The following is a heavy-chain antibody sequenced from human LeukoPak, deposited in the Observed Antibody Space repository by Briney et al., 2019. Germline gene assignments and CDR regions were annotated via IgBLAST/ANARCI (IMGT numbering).Heavy chain of an antibody. Sequence: GGSLRLSCAASGFTVSSNSMSWVRQAPGKGLVWVSVIYTGGTTYYADSVKGRFAISRDNSKNTLYLQMNSLRAEDTAVYYCTRDVAAPGGVYFDYWGQGTLVTVSS. CDR2: IYTGGTT. CDR1: GFTVSSNS. V-gene: IGHV3-66*01. D-gene: IGHD3-16*01. CDR3: TRDVAAPGGVYFDY. J-gene: IGHJ4*02.